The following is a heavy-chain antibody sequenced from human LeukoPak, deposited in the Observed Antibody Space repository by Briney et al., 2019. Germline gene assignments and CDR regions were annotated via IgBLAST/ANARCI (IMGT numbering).Heavy chain of an antibody. CDR2: IKQDGSKK. J-gene: IGHJ4*02. CDR3: TRVGYIDEGIDY. Sequence: GGSLRLSCVASGFPFSSYWMNWVRQAPGKGLEWVANIKQDGSKKSYVDSVKGRFTISRDNAKNSLYLQMNSLRAEDTAIYYCTRVGYIDEGIDYWGQGTLVTVSS. V-gene: IGHV3-7*04. D-gene: IGHD5-24*01. CDR1: GFPFSSYW.